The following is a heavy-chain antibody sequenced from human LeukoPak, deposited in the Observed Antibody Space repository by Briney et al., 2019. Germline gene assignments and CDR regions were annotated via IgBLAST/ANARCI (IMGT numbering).Heavy chain of an antibody. D-gene: IGHD2-21*02. V-gene: IGHV4-59*08. CDR2: IYYSGST. CDR1: GGSMTTYY. J-gene: IGHJ4*02. CDR3: ARLGNSYCGGDCYAFDY. Sequence: SETLSLTCTVSGGSMTTYYWSWIRQPPGKGLEWVGYIYYSGSTNYNPSLKSRVTISVDTSKNQFSLKLSSVTAADTAVYYCARLGNSYCGGDCYAFDYWGQGTLVTVSS.